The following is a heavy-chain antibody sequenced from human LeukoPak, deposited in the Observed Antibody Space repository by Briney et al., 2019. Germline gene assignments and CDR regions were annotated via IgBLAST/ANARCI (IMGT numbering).Heavy chain of an antibody. CDR1: GGSISSYY. J-gene: IGHJ3*02. CDR2: IYYSGST. D-gene: IGHD5-18*01. V-gene: IGHV4-59*08. Sequence: PSETLSLTCTVSGGSISSYYWSWIRQPPGRGLEWIGYIYYSGSTNYNPSLKSRVTISVDTPKNQFSLKLSSVTAADTAVYYCARHLTWIQLWVHAFDIWGQGTMVTVSS. CDR3: ARHLTWIQLWVHAFDI.